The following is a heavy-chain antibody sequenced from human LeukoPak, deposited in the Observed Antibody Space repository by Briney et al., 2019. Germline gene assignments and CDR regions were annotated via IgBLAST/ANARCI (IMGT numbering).Heavy chain of an antibody. V-gene: IGHV4-38-2*02. CDR3: ARGLTLNYYYYYYMDV. D-gene: IGHD3/OR15-3a*01. J-gene: IGHJ6*03. CDR2: IYHSGST. Sequence: PSETLSLTCTVSGYSISSGYYWGWIRQPPGKGLEWIGSIYHSGSTYYNPSLKSRVTISVDTSKNQFSLKLSSVTAADTAVYYCARGLTLNYYYYYYMDVWGKGTTVTVSS. CDR1: GYSISSGYY.